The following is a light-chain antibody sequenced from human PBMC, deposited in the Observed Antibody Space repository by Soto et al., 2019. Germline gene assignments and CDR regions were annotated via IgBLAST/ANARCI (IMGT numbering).Light chain of an antibody. CDR3: QTYDSGLGGYV. J-gene: IGLJ1*01. Sequence: QAVVTQPPSVSGAPGQRVTISCTGSSSSIGANSGVHWYQLLPGTAPKLLLFADNNRPSGVPDRFSGSRSGTSASLAIAGLQAEDEADYYCQTYDSGLGGYVFGTGTKLTVL. V-gene: IGLV1-40*01. CDR1: SSSIGANSG. CDR2: ADN.